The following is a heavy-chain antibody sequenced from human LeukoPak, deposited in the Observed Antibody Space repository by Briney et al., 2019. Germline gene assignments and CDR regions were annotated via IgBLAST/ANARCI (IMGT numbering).Heavy chain of an antibody. V-gene: IGHV4-30-4*01. CDR3: AKTATSSSYLSWFDP. CDR1: GGSISSGDYY. D-gene: IGHD1-1*01. CDR2: IFYSGSA. Sequence: PSQTLSLTCTVSGGSISSGDYYWSWIRQPPGKGLEWIGYIFYSGSAYYNPSLKTRVTISVDTSKNQFSLRLSSVTAADTAVYYCAKTATSSSYLSWFDPWGQGTLVTVPS. J-gene: IGHJ5*02.